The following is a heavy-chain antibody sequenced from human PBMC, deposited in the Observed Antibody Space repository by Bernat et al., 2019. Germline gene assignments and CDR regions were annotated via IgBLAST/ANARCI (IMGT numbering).Heavy chain of an antibody. V-gene: IGHV3-21*01. CDR3: ARESVVVTAATFDY. J-gene: IGHJ4*02. Sequence: EVQLLESGGGLVQPGGSLRLSCAASGFTFSSYSMNWVRQAPGKGLEWVSSISSSSSYIYYADSVKGRFTISRDNAKNSLYLQMNSLRAEDTAVYYCARESVVVTAATFDYWGQGTLVTVSS. CDR2: ISSSSSYI. CDR1: GFTFSSYS. D-gene: IGHD2-21*02.